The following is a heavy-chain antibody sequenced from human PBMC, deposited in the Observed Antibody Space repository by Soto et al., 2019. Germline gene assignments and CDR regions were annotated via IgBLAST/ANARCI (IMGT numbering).Heavy chain of an antibody. CDR2: INPSGGST. D-gene: IGHD4-17*01. Sequence: QVQLVQSGAEVKKPGASVKVSCKASGYTFTSYYMHWVRQAPGQGLEWMGIINPSGGSTSYAQKFQGRVTMTRDTSTSTVYMELSSLRSEDTAVYYCAMREQRSYGDYAWVFDYWGQGTLVTVSS. V-gene: IGHV1-46*03. CDR3: AMREQRSYGDYAWVFDY. J-gene: IGHJ4*02. CDR1: GYTFTSYY.